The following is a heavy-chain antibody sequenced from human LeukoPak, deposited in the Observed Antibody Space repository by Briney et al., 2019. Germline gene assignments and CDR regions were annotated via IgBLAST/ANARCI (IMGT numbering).Heavy chain of an antibody. V-gene: IGHV4-30-2*01. D-gene: IGHD5-24*01. Sequence: SETLSLTCAVSGGSISSGGYSWSWIRQPPGKGLEWIGYIYHSGSTYYNPSLKSRVTISVDRSKNQFSLKLSSVTAADTAVYYCARGGYNNPYYFDYWGQGTLVTVAS. CDR1: GGSISSGGYS. J-gene: IGHJ4*02. CDR3: ARGGYNNPYYFDY. CDR2: IYHSGST.